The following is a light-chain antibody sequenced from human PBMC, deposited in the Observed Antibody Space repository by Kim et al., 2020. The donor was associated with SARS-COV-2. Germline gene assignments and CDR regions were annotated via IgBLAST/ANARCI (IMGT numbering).Light chain of an antibody. J-gene: IGKJ1*01. CDR1: QSVLYSSNNKNY. Sequence: ATINSKSSQSVLYSSNNKNYLAWYKQTPGQPPKLLIYWASTRESGVPDRFRGSVSGTDFTLTISSLQAEGVGLYFYQQYYSTPWTFGQGTKVDIK. CDR3: QQYYSTPWT. V-gene: IGKV4-1*01. CDR2: WAS.